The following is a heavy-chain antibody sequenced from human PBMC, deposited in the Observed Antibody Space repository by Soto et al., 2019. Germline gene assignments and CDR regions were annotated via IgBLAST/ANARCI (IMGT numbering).Heavy chain of an antibody. CDR3: ARVIWSGHLTSDL. Sequence: PSETLSLTCTVSGGSISSYYWSWIRQPPGKGLEWIGYIYYSGSTNYNPSLKSRVTISVDTSKNQFSLKLSSVTAADTAVYYCARVIWSGHLTSDLWGQGTLVTVSS. J-gene: IGHJ5*02. V-gene: IGHV4-59*01. CDR1: GGSISSYY. CDR2: IYYSGST. D-gene: IGHD3-3*01.